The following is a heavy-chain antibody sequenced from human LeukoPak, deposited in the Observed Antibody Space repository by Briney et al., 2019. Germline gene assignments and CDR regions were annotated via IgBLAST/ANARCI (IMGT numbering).Heavy chain of an antibody. CDR3: ARGEPGFGGLPTVLDN. D-gene: IGHD4-23*01. Sequence: GGSLRLSCAASGFSFSSFSMNWVRQAPGKGLEWVSSISSSTTFIDYADSVKGRFTISRDNAKDSLYLQMNSLRAEDTAVYYCARGEPGFGGLPTVLDNWGQGALVTVSS. CDR1: GFSFSSFS. V-gene: IGHV3-21*01. J-gene: IGHJ4*02. CDR2: ISSSTTFI.